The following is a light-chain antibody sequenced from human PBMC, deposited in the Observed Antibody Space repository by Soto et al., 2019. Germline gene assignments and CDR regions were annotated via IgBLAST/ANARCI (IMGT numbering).Light chain of an antibody. CDR3: QQYDSLAQCT. CDR2: GAS. V-gene: IGKV1-33*01. CDR1: QDIKNY. Sequence: DIQMTQSPSSLSASVGDRVTITCQASQDIKNYLNWYQQKPGKAPKLLIYGASNLETGVPSRFSAGGSGTDFTFTITSLQPEDFATYYCQQYDSLAQCTFGGGTKVEIE. J-gene: IGKJ4*01.